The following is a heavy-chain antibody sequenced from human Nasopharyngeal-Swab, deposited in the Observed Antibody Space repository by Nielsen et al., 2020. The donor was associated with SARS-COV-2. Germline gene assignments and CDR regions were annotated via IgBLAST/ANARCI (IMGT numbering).Heavy chain of an antibody. CDR1: GFTFSSYA. CDR2: ISYDGSNK. V-gene: IGHV3-30*04. CDR3: ARDLVVGYYGMDV. Sequence: GESLKISCAASGFTFSSYAMHWVRQAPGKGLEWVAVISYDGSNKYYADSVKGRFTISRDNSKNTLYLQMNSLRAEDTAVYYCARDLVVGYYGMDVWGHGTTVTVSS. J-gene: IGHJ6*02. D-gene: IGHD2-15*01.